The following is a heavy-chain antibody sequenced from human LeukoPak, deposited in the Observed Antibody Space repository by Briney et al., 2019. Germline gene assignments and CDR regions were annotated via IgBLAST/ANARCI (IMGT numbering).Heavy chain of an antibody. V-gene: IGHV3-23*01. CDR3: ARPIVATSYSYGWGAFDI. D-gene: IGHD5-18*01. CDR1: GFTFSSYA. CDR2: ISGSGGST. Sequence: GGSLRLSCAASGFTFSSYAMSWVRQAPGKGLEWVSAISGSGGSTYYADSVKGRFTISRDNSKNTLYLQMNSLRAEDTAVYYCARPIVATSYSYGWGAFDIWGQGTMVTVSS. J-gene: IGHJ3*02.